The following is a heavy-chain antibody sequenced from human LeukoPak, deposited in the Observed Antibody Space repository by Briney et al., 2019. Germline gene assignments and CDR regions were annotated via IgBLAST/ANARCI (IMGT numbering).Heavy chain of an antibody. CDR3: ARGGEVNWFDP. CDR2: IYNSGNT. CDR1: GGSITNYY. D-gene: IGHD3-16*01. V-gene: IGHV4-59*01. Sequence: SETLSLTCTVSGGSITNYYWSWIRQPPGKGLEWIGYIYNSGNTKYNPSLKSRVTISVDTSKNQFSLKLTSVTAADTAVYYCARGGEVNWFDPWGQGTLVTVSS. J-gene: IGHJ5*02.